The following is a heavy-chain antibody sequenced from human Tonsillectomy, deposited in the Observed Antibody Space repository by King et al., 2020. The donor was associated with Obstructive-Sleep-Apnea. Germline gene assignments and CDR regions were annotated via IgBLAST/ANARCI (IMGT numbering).Heavy chain of an antibody. CDR2: IKKKSDGGTT. D-gene: IGHD3-9*01. V-gene: IGHV3-15*01. CDR3: TRDYDILTGYYYGAFDI. J-gene: IGHJ3*02. Sequence: VQLVESGGGLVKPGGSLRLSCAASGFTVSNDWMSWVRQAPGKGLEWVGRIKKKSDGGTTDYAAPVKGRCTISRDDSKNTLYLQMNSLKTEDTAVYYCTRDYDILTGYYYGAFDIWGQGTMVTVSS. CDR1: GFTVSNDW.